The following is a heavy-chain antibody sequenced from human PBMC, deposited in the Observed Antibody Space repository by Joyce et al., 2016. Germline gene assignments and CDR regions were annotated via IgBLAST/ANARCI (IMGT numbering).Heavy chain of an antibody. Sequence: QVQLVQSGAEVKKPGSSVKVSCKASGGSFNRYSFIWVRQAPGQGLEWMGRIIPILNTVNHTQKFQGRISITADETTKTGDMELSSLRSDDTAVFFCATLSYGSGGHWFDPWGQGTLVTVSS. CDR2: IIPILNTV. CDR1: GGSFNRYS. CDR3: ATLSYGSGGHWFDP. D-gene: IGHD3-10*01. V-gene: IGHV1-69*08. J-gene: IGHJ5*02.